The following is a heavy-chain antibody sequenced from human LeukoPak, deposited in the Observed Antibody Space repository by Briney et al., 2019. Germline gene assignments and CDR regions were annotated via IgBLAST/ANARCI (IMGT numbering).Heavy chain of an antibody. CDR3: ATGKGYNSSWPLDY. J-gene: IGHJ4*02. Sequence: SETLSLTCTVSGGSISSYYWSWIRQPPGKGLEWIGYIYYSGSTNYNPSLKSRVTISVDTSKNQFSLKVNSVTAADTAVYYCATGKGYNSSWPLDYWGQGTLVTVSS. CDR2: IYYSGST. CDR1: GGSISSYY. V-gene: IGHV4-59*01. D-gene: IGHD6-13*01.